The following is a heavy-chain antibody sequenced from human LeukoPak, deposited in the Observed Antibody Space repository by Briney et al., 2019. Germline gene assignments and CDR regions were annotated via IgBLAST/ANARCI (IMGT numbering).Heavy chain of an antibody. CDR1: GVTFSSYG. V-gene: IGHV3-30*02. Sequence: GGSLRLSCAASGVTFSSYGMHWVRQAPGKGLEWVAFIRYDGSNKYYADSVKGRFTISRDNSKNTLYLQMNSLRAEDTAVYYCAKLSSSWYPRAFDIWGQGTMVTV. J-gene: IGHJ3*02. CDR2: IRYDGSNK. D-gene: IGHD6-13*01. CDR3: AKLSSSWYPRAFDI.